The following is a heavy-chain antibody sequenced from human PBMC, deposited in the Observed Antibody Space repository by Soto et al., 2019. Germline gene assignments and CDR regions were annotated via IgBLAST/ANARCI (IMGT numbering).Heavy chain of an antibody. D-gene: IGHD2-2*01. Sequence: PSETLSLTCTVSGGSISSSSYYWGWIRQPPGKGLEWIGNIYCSGSTYYNPSLKSRVTISVDTSKNHFSLKLSSVTAADTAVYYCARGGYCSSTSCYRRHNWFDPWGQGTLVTVSS. CDR3: ARGGYCSSTSCYRRHNWFDP. V-gene: IGHV4-39*02. CDR1: GGSISSSSYY. J-gene: IGHJ5*02. CDR2: IYCSGST.